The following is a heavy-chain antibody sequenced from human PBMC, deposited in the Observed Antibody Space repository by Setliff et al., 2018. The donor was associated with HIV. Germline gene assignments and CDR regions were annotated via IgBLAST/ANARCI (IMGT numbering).Heavy chain of an antibody. V-gene: IGHV3-30*04. D-gene: IGHD3-10*01. J-gene: IGHJ6*02. CDR2: ITSDGSNE. CDR1: GFIFSNYA. CDR3: ARDQLAMVRRNGMDV. Sequence: QPGGSLRLSCAASGFIFSNYAMQWVRQAPGKGLEWVAAITSDGSNEYYADSVKGRFTISRDNSKNTLYVQMNSLRVEDTAVYYCARDQLAMVRRNGMDVWGQGTTVTVSS.